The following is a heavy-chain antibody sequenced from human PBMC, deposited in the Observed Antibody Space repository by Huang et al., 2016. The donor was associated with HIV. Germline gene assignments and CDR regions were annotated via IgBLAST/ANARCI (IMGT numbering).Heavy chain of an antibody. Sequence: QVQLVQSGAEVKKPGSSVKVSCKASGGTFSSYAISWVRQAPGQGREWMGGISPNYGTANYEQKFQGRVTMTADESTSTAYMELSSLRAEDTAVYYCARARGYYDSSVSYYFDYWGQGTLVTVSS. V-gene: IGHV1-69*13. D-gene: IGHD3-22*01. J-gene: IGHJ4*02. CDR2: ISPNYGTA. CDR1: GGTFSSYA. CDR3: ARARGYYDSSVSYYFDY.